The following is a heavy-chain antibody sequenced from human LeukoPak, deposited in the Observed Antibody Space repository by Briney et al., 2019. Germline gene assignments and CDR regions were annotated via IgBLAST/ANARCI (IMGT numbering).Heavy chain of an antibody. CDR3: ARVVPSSGYYYPDY. Sequence: SETLSLTCTVSGGSISSGGYYWSWIRQHPGKGLEWIGYIYYSGSTYYNPSLKSRVTISVDTSKNQFSLKLSSVTAADTAVYYCARVVPSSGYYYPDYWGQGTLVTASS. J-gene: IGHJ4*02. D-gene: IGHD3-22*01. V-gene: IGHV4-31*03. CDR1: GGSISSGGYY. CDR2: IYYSGST.